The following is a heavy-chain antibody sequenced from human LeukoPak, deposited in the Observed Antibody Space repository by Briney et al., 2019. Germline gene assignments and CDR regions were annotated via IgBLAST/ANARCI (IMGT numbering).Heavy chain of an antibody. J-gene: IGHJ3*02. V-gene: IGHV1-2*02. CDR3: ARVTSKDDAFDI. D-gene: IGHD2-2*01. CDR1: GYTFTGYY. CDR2: INPNSGGT. Sequence: ASVKVSCTASGYTFTGYYMHWVRQAPGQGLEWMGWINPNSGGTNYAQKFQGRVTMTRDTSISTAYMELSRLRSDDTAVYYCARVTSKDDAFDIWGQGTMVTVSS.